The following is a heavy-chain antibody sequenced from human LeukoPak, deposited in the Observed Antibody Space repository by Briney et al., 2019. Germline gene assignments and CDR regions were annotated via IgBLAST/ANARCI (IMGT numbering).Heavy chain of an antibody. CDR1: GGSISSGFYY. CDR2: IYNSGST. CDR3: ASTMYTYYDILTDEEPYYFDY. D-gene: IGHD3-9*01. J-gene: IGHJ4*02. Sequence: SQTLSLTCTVSGGSISSGFYYWSWIRQPAGKSLEWIGRIYNSGSTNYTSSLKSRLTISVDTSKNQFSLKLSSVTAADTAFYYCASTMYTYYDILTDEEPYYFDYWGQGTLVTVSS. V-gene: IGHV4-61*02.